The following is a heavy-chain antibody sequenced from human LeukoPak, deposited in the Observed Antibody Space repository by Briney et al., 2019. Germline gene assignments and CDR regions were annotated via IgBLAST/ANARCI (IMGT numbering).Heavy chain of an antibody. D-gene: IGHD1-26*01. CDR2: IYSGGST. CDR3: ARDGRSYDFDY. J-gene: IGHJ4*02. CDR1: GFTISSNY. Sequence: GGSLRLSCAASGFTISSNYMSWVRQAPGKGLEWVSVIYSGGSTYYADSVKGRFTISRDNSKNTLYLQMNSLRAEDTAVYYCARDGRSYDFDYWGQGTLVTVSS. V-gene: IGHV3-66*01.